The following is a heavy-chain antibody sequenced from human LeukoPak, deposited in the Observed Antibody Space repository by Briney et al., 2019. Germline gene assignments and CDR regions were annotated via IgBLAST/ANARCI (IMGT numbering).Heavy chain of an antibody. CDR1: GFTFSSYA. V-gene: IGHV3-30-3*01. Sequence: PGGPLRLSCAASGFTFSSYAMHWVRQAPGKGLEGVAVISYDGSNKYYADSVKGRFTISRDNSKNTLYLQMNSLRAEDTAVYYCASGIVATTPDDAFDIWGQGTMVTVSS. CDR2: ISYDGSNK. D-gene: IGHD5-12*01. J-gene: IGHJ3*02. CDR3: ASGIVATTPDDAFDI.